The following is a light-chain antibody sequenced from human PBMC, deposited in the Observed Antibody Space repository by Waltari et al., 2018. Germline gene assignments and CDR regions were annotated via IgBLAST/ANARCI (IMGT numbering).Light chain of an antibody. CDR2: GAS. V-gene: IGKV3-15*01. CDR1: HSVRST. J-gene: IGKJ4*01. Sequence: EVVMTQSPATLSVSVGERATLSCRASHSVRSTLAWYQQKPGQAPRLLIYGASTRASGIPARFSGSGSGTEFTLTISSLQSEDFAVYFCQQYNDWSLTFGGGTKVEIK. CDR3: QQYNDWSLT.